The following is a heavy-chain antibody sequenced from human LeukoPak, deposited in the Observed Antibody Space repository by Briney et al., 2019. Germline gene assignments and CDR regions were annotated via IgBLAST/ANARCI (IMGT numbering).Heavy chain of an antibody. D-gene: IGHD3-10*01. CDR1: GYTFTSYA. Sequence: ASVKVSCKASGYTFTSYAMNWVRQAPGQGLEWMGWINTNTGNPTYAQGFTGRFVFSLDTSVSTAYLQISSLKAEDTAVYYCARVYYYGSGSYYPSGRAHDYWGQGTLVSVSS. CDR3: ARVYYYGSGSYYPSGRAHDY. J-gene: IGHJ4*02. CDR2: INTNTGNP. V-gene: IGHV7-4-1*02.